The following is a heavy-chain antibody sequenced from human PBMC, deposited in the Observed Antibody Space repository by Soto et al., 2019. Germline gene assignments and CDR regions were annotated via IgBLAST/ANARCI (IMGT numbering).Heavy chain of an antibody. D-gene: IGHD3-16*02. V-gene: IGHV3-23*01. CDR1: GFTLSMSA. CDR3: AKDRGIIVKAGDAFDV. J-gene: IGHJ3*01. CDR2: ISDSGDRT. Sequence: HPGGSLRLSCASSGFTLSMSAVNWVRQAPGKGLEWVSYISDSGDRTYYADSVKGRFTISRDRSKNTVSLQMDSLRAEDTAVYYCAKDRGIIVKAGDAFDVWPQGTKVTVAS.